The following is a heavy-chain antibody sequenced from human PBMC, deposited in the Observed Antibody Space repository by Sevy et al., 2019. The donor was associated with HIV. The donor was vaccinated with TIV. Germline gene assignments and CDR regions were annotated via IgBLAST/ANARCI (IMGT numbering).Heavy chain of an antibody. Sequence: ASVKVSCKVSGYTLTQFSMHWVRHAPAKGLEWMTTFDPEDDETIYAQRLQGRVTMTEDTSTDTAYMELSSLRSDDTAVYYCAVTKDYYDSSGYPFDYWGQGSLVTVSS. V-gene: IGHV1-24*01. CDR2: FDPEDDET. J-gene: IGHJ4*02. CDR1: GYTLTQFS. D-gene: IGHD3-22*01. CDR3: AVTKDYYDSSGYPFDY.